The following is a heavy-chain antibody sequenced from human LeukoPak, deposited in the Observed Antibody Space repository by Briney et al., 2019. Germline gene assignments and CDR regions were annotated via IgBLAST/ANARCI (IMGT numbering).Heavy chain of an antibody. D-gene: IGHD2-2*01. CDR1: GYTFTGYY. Sequence: ASVKVSCKASGYTFTGYYMHWVRQAPGQGLEWMGWINPNSGGTNHAQKFQGRVTMTRDTSISTAYMELSRLRSDDTAVYYCARGGVVVPAQLNDYWGQGTLVTVSS. V-gene: IGHV1-2*02. CDR3: ARGGVVVPAQLNDY. CDR2: INPNSGGT. J-gene: IGHJ4*02.